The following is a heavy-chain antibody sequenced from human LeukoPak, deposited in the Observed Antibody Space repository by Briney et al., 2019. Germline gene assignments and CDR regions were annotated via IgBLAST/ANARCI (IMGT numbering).Heavy chain of an antibody. Sequence: ASVKVSCKASGYTFTSYDINWVRQATGQGLEWMGWISAYNGNTNYAQKLQGRVTMTTDTSTSTAYMELRSLRSDDTAVYYCARVGSIAAAGPFEYWGQGTLVTVSS. CDR3: ARVGSIAAAGPFEY. CDR2: ISAYNGNT. CDR1: GYTFTSYD. D-gene: IGHD6-13*01. J-gene: IGHJ4*02. V-gene: IGHV1-18*01.